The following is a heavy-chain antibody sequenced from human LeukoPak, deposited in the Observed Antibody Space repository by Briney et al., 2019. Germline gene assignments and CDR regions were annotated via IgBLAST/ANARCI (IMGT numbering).Heavy chain of an antibody. CDR3: AKRDLGY. Sequence: GGSLRLSCAASGFTFSTFAMSWVRQAPGKGLEWVSTISSSGGSTYYADSVKGRFTISRDNSKDTLFLQMNSLRAEDTAVYYCAKRDLGYWGQGTLVTVSS. J-gene: IGHJ4*02. CDR2: ISSSGGST. V-gene: IGHV3-23*01. CDR1: GFTFSTFA.